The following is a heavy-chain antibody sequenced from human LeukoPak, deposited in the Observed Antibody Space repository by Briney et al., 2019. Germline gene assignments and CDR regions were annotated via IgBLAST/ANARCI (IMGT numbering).Heavy chain of an antibody. CDR3: ARVGRGDHTWNSYYCVH. J-gene: IGHJ4*02. CDR1: GDSFSSYH. CDR2: ISSGGRT. V-gene: IGHV4-59*01. Sequence: PSETLSLTCTVSGDSFSSYHWSWLRQPPGKGLEWIGYISSGGRTSYNPSLQSRVTISVDTSKNQFSLKLSSVTAADTAVYYCARVGRGDHTWNSYYCVHWGQETRVSVSS. D-gene: IGHD1/OR15-1a*01.